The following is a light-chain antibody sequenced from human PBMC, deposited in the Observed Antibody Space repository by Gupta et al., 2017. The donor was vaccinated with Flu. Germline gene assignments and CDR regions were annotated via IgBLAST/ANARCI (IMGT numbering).Light chain of an antibody. CDR1: QSVSNY. CDR2: DAS. CDR3: QQRNNWPS. V-gene: IGKV3-11*01. J-gene: IGKJ4*01. Sequence: SPATLPLSPGETATLSCRASQSVSNYLDWYQQKPGQAPRLLIYDASNRATGIPARFSGSGSGTDFTLTIGSLEPEDFAVYFCQQRNNWPSFGGGTKVEIK.